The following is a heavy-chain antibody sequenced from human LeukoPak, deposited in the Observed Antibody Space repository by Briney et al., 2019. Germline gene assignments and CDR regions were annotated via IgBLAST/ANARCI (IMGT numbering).Heavy chain of an antibody. CDR1: GYTFTSYD. J-gene: IGHJ4*02. CDR3: ARDVVAVAPESPFFDY. Sequence: ASVKVSCKASGYTFTSYDINWVRQATGQGLEWMGWMNPNSGNTGYAQKFQGRVTMTRNTSISTAYMELSSLRSEDTAVYYCARDVVAVAPESPFFDYWGQGTLVTVSS. V-gene: IGHV1-8*01. D-gene: IGHD6-19*01. CDR2: MNPNSGNT.